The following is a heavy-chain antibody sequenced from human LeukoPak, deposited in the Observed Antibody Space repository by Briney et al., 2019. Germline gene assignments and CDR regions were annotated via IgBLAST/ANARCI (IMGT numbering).Heavy chain of an antibody. CDR2: INPNSGST. Sequence: EASVKVSCKASGYTFTGYYMHWVRQAPGQGLEWMGWINPNSGSTNYAQKFQGRVTMTRDTSISIAYMELTRLRSDDTAVFYCARDGYYYGSGSFVDYWGQGTLVTVSS. V-gene: IGHV1-2*02. J-gene: IGHJ4*02. CDR3: ARDGYYYGSGSFVDY. D-gene: IGHD3-10*01. CDR1: GYTFTGYY.